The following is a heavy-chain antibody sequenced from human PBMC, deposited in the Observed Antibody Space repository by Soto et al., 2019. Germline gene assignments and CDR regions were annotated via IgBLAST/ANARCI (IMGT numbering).Heavy chain of an antibody. D-gene: IGHD1-1*01. J-gene: IGHJ6*02. V-gene: IGHV3-30-3*01. CDR2: ISYDGDNK. Sequence: GGSLRLSCAASGFTCSYHALNLVRQAPGKGLEWVAVISYDGDNKYIAESVKGRFTISRDNSKNTVSLQMNSVRTEDTAMYFCARGTTTSAFSAMDVWGQGTTVTVS. CDR3: ARGTTTSAFSAMDV. CDR1: GFTCSYHA.